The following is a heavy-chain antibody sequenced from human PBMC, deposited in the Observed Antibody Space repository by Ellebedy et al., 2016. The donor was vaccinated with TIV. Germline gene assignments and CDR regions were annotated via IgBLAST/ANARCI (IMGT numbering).Heavy chain of an antibody. D-gene: IGHD2/OR15-2a*01. CDR1: GDYISSYY. V-gene: IGHV4-59*01. Sequence: SETLSLTXTVSGDYISSYYWSWIRQPPGKGLEWTGYIYSSGTTVYSPSLKSRVTISIDTSKNQFSLRLNSATAADAAVYYCASLKGESVYYGLDVWGQGTTVTVSS. J-gene: IGHJ6*02. CDR3: ASLKGESVYYGLDV. CDR2: IYSSGTT.